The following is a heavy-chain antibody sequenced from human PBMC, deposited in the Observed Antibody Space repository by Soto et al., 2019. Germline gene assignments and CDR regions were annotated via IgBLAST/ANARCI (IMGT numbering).Heavy chain of an antibody. Sequence: SETLSLTCTVSGGSISSGGYYWSWIRQHPGKGLEWIGYIYYSGSTYYNPSLKSRVTISVDTSKNQFSLKLSSVTAADTAVYYCARGQAMVRGVITTYYFDYWGQGTLVTVSS. CDR2: IYYSGST. V-gene: IGHV4-31*03. D-gene: IGHD3-10*01. CDR3: ARGQAMVRGVITTYYFDY. CDR1: GGSISSGGYY. J-gene: IGHJ4*02.